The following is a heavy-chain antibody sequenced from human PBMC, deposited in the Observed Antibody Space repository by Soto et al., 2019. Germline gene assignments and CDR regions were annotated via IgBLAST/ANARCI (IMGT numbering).Heavy chain of an antibody. V-gene: IGHV1-3*01. D-gene: IGHD5-12*01. CDR3: ARGGEIRYSGYITFDY. CDR2: INAGNGNT. Sequence: QVQLVQSGTEVKNPGASVTVSCKASGYTFGYYAIHWVRQAPGQRLEWMGWINAGNGNTKYSQKFQGRVTITRDTAASTASLGLSSLNSEDTAVYYCARGGEIRYSGYITFDYWGQGTLFTVSS. CDR1: GYTFGYYA. J-gene: IGHJ4*02.